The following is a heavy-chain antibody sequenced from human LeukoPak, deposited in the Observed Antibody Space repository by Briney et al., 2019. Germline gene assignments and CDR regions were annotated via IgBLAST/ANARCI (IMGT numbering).Heavy chain of an antibody. J-gene: IGHJ6*02. Sequence: PSETLSLTCAVYGGSFSGYYWSWIRQPPGKGLEWIGEIKHSGSTNYNPSLKSRVTISVDTSKNQFSLKLSSVTAADTAVYYCARGATSNPTKYYYYYYGMDVWGQGTTVTVSS. CDR1: GGSFSGYY. D-gene: IGHD4-11*01. CDR3: ARGATSNPTKYYYYYYGMDV. V-gene: IGHV4-34*01. CDR2: IKHSGST.